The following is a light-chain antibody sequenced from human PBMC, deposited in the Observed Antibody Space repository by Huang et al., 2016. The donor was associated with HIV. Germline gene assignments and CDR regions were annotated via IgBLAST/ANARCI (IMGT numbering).Light chain of an antibody. CDR1: QGVSNN. CDR3: QQYNDWPRT. V-gene: IGKV3-15*01. Sequence: EMVLTQSPDTLSVSPGERATLSCRASQGVSNNLAWYQQKPGQAPRLLIYAASSRVTGVPARFSGSGSEIDFTLTIRSLQSEDVAVYFCQQYNDWPRTFGQGTNLEIK. J-gene: IGKJ2*01. CDR2: AAS.